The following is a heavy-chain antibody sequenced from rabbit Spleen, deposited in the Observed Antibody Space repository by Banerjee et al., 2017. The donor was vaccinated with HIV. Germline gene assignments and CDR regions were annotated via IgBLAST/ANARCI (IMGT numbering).Heavy chain of an antibody. V-gene: IGHV1S45*01. Sequence: QEQLKESGGGLVQPGGSLKLSCKASGFDFNSYYMSWVRQAPGKGLEWISCIAGSSSGFTYSATWAKGRFTCSKTSSTTVTLQMTSLTVADTATYFCARDTGSSFSSYGMDLWGPGTLVTVS. CDR2: IAGSSSGFT. D-gene: IGHD8-1*01. CDR1: GFDFNSYYM. CDR3: ARDTGSSFSSYGMDL. J-gene: IGHJ6*01.